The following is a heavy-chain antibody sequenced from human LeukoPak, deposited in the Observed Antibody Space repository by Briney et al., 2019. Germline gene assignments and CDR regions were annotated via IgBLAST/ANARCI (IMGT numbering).Heavy chain of an antibody. CDR1: GFSFSSYW. J-gene: IGHJ4*02. CDR3: AREGARYYDSSGYYGY. Sequence: PGGSLRLSCTASGFSFSSYWMCWVRQAPGKGLEYVADIRNDGSETRYVDSVKGRFTISRDNAKNSLYLQMNSLRAEDTAVYYCAREGARYYDSSGYYGYWGQGTLVIVSS. V-gene: IGHV3-7*01. D-gene: IGHD3-22*01. CDR2: IRNDGSET.